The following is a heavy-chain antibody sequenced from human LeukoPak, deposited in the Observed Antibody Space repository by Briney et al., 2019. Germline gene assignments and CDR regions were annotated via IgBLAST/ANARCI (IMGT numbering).Heavy chain of an antibody. J-gene: IGHJ4*02. CDR1: GFTFSSYG. D-gene: IGHD2-2*01. V-gene: IGHV3-30*18. CDR3: AKDSLSSTCLWGPAAYFDY. Sequence: PGGSLRLSCAASGFTFSSYGMHWVRQAPGKGLEWVAVISYDGSNKYYADSVKGRFTISRDNSKNTLYLQMNSLRAEDTAVYYCAKDSLSSTCLWGPAAYFDYWGQGTLVTVSS. CDR2: ISYDGSNK.